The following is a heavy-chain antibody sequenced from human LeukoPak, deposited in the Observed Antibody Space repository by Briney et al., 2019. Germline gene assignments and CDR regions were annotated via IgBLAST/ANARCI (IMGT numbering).Heavy chain of an antibody. CDR1: GGSFSGYY. J-gene: IGHJ6*03. Sequence: SETLSLTCAVYGGSFSGYYWSWIRQPPGKGLEWIGEINHSGSTNYNPSLKSRVTISVDTSKNQFSLKLSFVTAADTAVYYCARVWAHYYYYMDVWGKGTTVTVSS. CDR3: ARVWAHYYYYMDV. CDR2: INHSGST. V-gene: IGHV4-34*01. D-gene: IGHD3-16*01.